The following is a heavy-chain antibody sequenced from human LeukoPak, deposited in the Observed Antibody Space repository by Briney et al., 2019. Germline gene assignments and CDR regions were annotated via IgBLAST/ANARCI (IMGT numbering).Heavy chain of an antibody. Sequence: GGSLRLSCAAPGFTFSSYAMSWVRQAPGEGLEWVSAISGSGGSTHYADSVKGRFTISRDNSKNTLYLQMNSLRAEDTAVYYCARDFGGYVAYFDYWGQGTLVTVSS. J-gene: IGHJ4*02. CDR3: ARDFGGYVAYFDY. CDR2: ISGSGGST. D-gene: IGHD5-12*01. V-gene: IGHV3-23*01. CDR1: GFTFSSYA.